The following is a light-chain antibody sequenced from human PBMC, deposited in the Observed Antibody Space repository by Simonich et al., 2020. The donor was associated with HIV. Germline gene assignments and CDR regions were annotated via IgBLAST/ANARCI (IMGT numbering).Light chain of an antibody. CDR2: EGS. CDR3: QQYYSTPFT. V-gene: IGKV2D-29*02. J-gene: IGKJ3*01. Sequence: DIVMTQTPLSLSVTPGQPASISCKSSKSLLHSDGKTYLYWYLQKPGQSPQLLIYEGSNRFSGVPDRFSGSGSGTDFTLTIRSLQAEDVAVYYCQQYYSTPFTFGPGTKVDFK. CDR1: KSLLHSDGKTY.